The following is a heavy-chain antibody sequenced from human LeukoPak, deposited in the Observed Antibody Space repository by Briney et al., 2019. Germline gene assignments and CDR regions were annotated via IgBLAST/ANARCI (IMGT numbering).Heavy chain of an antibody. J-gene: IGHJ4*02. CDR2: IWYDESYK. V-gene: IGHV3-33*01. Sequence: PGRSLRLSCAASGFSFSSYGMHWVRQAPGKGLEWVAVIWYDESYKFYADSVKGRFTISRDNSKNTLYLRMNSLRAEDTAVYYCARPDCTGGNCYSYATYFFVYWGQGTLVTVSS. CDR3: ARPDCTGGNCYSYATYFFVY. D-gene: IGHD2-15*01. CDR1: GFSFSSYG.